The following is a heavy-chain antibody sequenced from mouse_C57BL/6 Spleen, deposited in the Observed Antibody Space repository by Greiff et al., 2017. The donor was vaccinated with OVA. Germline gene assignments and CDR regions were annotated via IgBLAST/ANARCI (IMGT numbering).Heavy chain of an antibody. V-gene: IGHV3-6*01. CDR2: ISYDGSN. Sequence: ESGPGLVKPSQSLSLTCSVTGYSITSGYYWNWIRQFPGNKLEWMGYISYDGSNNYNPSLKNRISITRDTSKNQFFLKLNSVTTEDTATYYCARDRGYYYGSSYYFDYWGQGTTLTVSS. CDR3: ARDRGYYYGSSYYFDY. D-gene: IGHD1-1*01. J-gene: IGHJ2*01. CDR1: GYSITSGYY.